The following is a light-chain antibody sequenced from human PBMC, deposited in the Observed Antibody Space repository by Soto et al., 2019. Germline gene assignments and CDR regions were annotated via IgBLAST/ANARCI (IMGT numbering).Light chain of an antibody. J-gene: IGKJ5*01. V-gene: IGKV3-20*01. Sequence: EIVLTQSPGTLSLSPGERATLSCRASQSVSSSYLAWYQQKPGQAPRLLIYGASSRATGIPDRFSGSGSGTAFTLTISTLEPEDFAVYYCQQYGSSPRITFGQGTRLEIK. CDR3: QQYGSSPRIT. CDR2: GAS. CDR1: QSVSSSY.